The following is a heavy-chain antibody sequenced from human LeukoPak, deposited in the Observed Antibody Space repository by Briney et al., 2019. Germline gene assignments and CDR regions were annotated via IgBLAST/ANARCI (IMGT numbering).Heavy chain of an antibody. CDR1: GFTFNDYY. CDR3: ATDGAGFDT. J-gene: IGHJ5*02. Sequence: GGSLRLSCAAAGFTFNDYYMSWIRQAPGKGLEWLSYINIGGTNTHYADSVKGRFTISRDNAKKSLYLEMNDLRAEDTAVYYCATDGAGFDTWGQGVLVTVSS. V-gene: IGHV3-11*01. CDR2: INIGGTNT.